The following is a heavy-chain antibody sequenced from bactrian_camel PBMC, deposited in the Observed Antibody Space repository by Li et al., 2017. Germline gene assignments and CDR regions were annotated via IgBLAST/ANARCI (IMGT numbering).Heavy chain of an antibody. D-gene: IGHD7*01. J-gene: IGHJ4*01. CDR1: GSTVSTYY. Sequence: HVQLVESGGGLVQPGGSLILSCSMFGSTVSTYYMTWVRQAPGNGLEWVSAISTGGEHTYYADSVKGRFTISRDNAKNTLYLHLNSLKTEDTAMYYCTKDSTDGGWASTYWGQGTQVTVS. V-gene: IGHV3S1*01. CDR3: TKDSTDGGWASTY. CDR2: ISTGGEHT.